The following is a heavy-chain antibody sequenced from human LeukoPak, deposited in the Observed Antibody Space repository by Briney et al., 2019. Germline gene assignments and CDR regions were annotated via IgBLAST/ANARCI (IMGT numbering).Heavy chain of an antibody. CDR1: GFTFSSYS. CDR3: AKDIGPSGWGFDY. Sequence: GGSLRLSCAASGFTFSSYSMNWVRQAPGKGLEWVSFISTSSIYIYYADSVKGRFTISRDNAKNSLYLQMNSLRAEDTALYYCAKDIGPSGWGFDYWGQGTLVTVSS. J-gene: IGHJ4*02. D-gene: IGHD6-19*01. CDR2: ISTSSIYI. V-gene: IGHV3-21*04.